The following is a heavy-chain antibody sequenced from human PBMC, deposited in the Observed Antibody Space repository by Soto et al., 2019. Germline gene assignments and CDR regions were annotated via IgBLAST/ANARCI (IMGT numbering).Heavy chain of an antibody. Sequence: EVQLLESGGGLVQPGGSLRLSCAASGFTFSSYAMSWVRQAPGKGLEWVSAISGSGGSTYYADSVKGRFTITRDNSKNTLYLQMNSLRTEDTAVYYCAAQTGGASFDYWGQGTLVTVSS. CDR2: ISGSGGST. CDR3: AAQTGGASFDY. D-gene: IGHD3-10*01. CDR1: GFTFSSYA. J-gene: IGHJ4*02. V-gene: IGHV3-23*01.